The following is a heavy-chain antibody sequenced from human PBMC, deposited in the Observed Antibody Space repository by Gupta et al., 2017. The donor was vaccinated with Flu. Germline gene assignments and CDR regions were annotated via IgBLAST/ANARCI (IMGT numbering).Heavy chain of an antibody. V-gene: IGHV3-23*01. Sequence: EVQLLESGGGLVQPGGSLRLSCAASGFRFDTYAMSWIRQAPGKGLEWVSSIGGSGSNNYYADAVKGRFTISRDSFKNTLYLQMNRLRAEDTAVYYCAKERESGSYLYFDHCGQGTLVTVSS. CDR2: IGGSGSNN. CDR1: GFRFDTYA. J-gene: IGHJ4*02. D-gene: IGHD1-26*01. CDR3: AKERESGSYLYFDH.